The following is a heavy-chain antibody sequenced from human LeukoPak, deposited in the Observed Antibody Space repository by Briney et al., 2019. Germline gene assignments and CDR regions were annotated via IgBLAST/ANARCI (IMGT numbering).Heavy chain of an antibody. CDR1: GYTLSRYD. V-gene: IGHV1-8*03. J-gene: IGHJ4*02. CDR3: ARANIRYFDWLTEFDY. D-gene: IGHD3-9*01. Sequence: ASVKVSCKASGYTLSRYDLNWVRQATGQGLEWMGWMNPNSGSTGYAQRFEGRVTISSDTSINTAYLELSNLRSDDTAVYYCARANIRYFDWLTEFDYWGQGTLVTVSS. CDR2: MNPNSGST.